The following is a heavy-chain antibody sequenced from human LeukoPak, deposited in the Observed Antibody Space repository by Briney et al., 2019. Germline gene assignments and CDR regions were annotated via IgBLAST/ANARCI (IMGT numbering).Heavy chain of an antibody. CDR2: ITSSSSSI. CDR3: ARDDNWNYGGYFDY. V-gene: IGHV3-48*01. J-gene: IGHJ4*02. CDR1: GFSFSSYS. Sequence: GGSLRLSCAASGFSFSSYSMSWVRQAPGKGLEWVSYITSSSSSIYFADSVKGRFTISRDNAKNSLYLQMNSLRAEDTAIYYCARDDNWNYGGYFDYWGQGTLVTVSS. D-gene: IGHD1-7*01.